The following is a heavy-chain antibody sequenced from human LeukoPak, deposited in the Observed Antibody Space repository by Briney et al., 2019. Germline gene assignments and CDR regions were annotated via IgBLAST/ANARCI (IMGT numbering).Heavy chain of an antibody. CDR3: ASGYCSSTSCSNYGMDV. CDR2: ISGSGGST. Sequence: GGSLRLSCAASGFTFSSYAMSWVRQAPGKGLEWVSAISGSGGSTYYADSVKGRFTISRDNSKNTLYLQMNSLRAEDTAVYYCASGYCSSTSCSNYGMDVWGQGTTVTVSS. J-gene: IGHJ6*02. CDR1: GFTFSSYA. D-gene: IGHD2-2*01. V-gene: IGHV3-23*01.